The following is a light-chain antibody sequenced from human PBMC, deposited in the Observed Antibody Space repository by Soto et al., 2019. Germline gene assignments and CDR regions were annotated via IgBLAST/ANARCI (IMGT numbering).Light chain of an antibody. Sequence: QSVRTQPASVSGSPGQSIAISCTGTSGDVGSYNFVSWYQQHPGKAPKLMIYDVSARPPGVSNRFSGSKSGNTASLTISGLQAEDEADYYCSSYTSTSTLVFGGGTKVTVL. CDR1: SGDVGSYNF. J-gene: IGLJ2*01. V-gene: IGLV2-14*01. CDR2: DVS. CDR3: SSYTSTSTLV.